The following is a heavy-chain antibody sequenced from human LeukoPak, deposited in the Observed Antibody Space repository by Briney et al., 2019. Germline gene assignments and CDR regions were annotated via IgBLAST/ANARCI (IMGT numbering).Heavy chain of an antibody. D-gene: IGHD6-19*01. V-gene: IGHV3-48*03. CDR2: ISSTGSTI. J-gene: IGHJ4*02. CDR3: ARVHRSSAWKFDS. CDR1: GFTFSSYE. Sequence: GGSLRLSCAASGFTFSSYEMNWVRQAPGKGLEWVSYISSTGSTIYYADSVKGRFTISRDNAKNSLYLQLNSLRVEDTAVYYCARVHRSSAWKFDSWGQGTLVTVSS.